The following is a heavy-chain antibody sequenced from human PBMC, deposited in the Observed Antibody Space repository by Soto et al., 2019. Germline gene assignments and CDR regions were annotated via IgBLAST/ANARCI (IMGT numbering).Heavy chain of an antibody. CDR2: INGGNGNT. D-gene: IGHD3-3*01. J-gene: IGHJ6*02. CDR3: ARGKGMEENYYYYGMDV. Sequence: ASVKVSCKASGYSFSTHSMHWVRQAPGQGLEWMGWINGGNGNTKYSQKFRDRVTITRDASASTGYVELSSLRSEDTAVYYCARGKGMEENYYYYGMDVWGQGTTVTVSS. CDR1: GYSFSTHS. V-gene: IGHV1-3*01.